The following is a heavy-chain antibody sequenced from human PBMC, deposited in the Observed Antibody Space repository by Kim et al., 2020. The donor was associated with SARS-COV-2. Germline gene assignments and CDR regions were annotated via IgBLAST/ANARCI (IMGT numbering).Heavy chain of an antibody. D-gene: IGHD3-22*01. Sequence: KRRFTMSKDRSTNTLSLHMNSLRAEDTAVYYCAKLLAYYYDTSGYPFDYWGQGTLVTVSS. V-gene: IGHV3-23*01. J-gene: IGHJ4*02. CDR3: AKLLAYYYDTSGYPFDY.